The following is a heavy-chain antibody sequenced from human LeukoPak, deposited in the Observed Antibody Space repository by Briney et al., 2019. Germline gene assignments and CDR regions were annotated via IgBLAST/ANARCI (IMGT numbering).Heavy chain of an antibody. CDR1: GGSISTYY. Sequence: SGTLSLTCTVSGGSISTYYWSWIRQPPGKGLEWIGYIYYSGSTNYNPSLKSRVTISVDTSKNQFSLKLSSVTAADTAVYYCARVIRYYDSSGYYYSGAFDIWGQGTMVTVSS. V-gene: IGHV4-59*01. CDR2: IYYSGST. J-gene: IGHJ3*02. D-gene: IGHD3-22*01. CDR3: ARVIRYYDSSGYYYSGAFDI.